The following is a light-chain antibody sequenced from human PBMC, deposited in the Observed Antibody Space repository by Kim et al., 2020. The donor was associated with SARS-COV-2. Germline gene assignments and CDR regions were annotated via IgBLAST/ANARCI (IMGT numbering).Light chain of an antibody. Sequence: ELTQTPSAFGTPGQRVTISCSGSSSNIGSNYVYWYQQLPGTAPKLLIYRNNQRPSGVPDRFSGSKSGTSASLAISGLRSEDEADYYCAAWDDSLSGWVFGGGTQLTVL. V-gene: IGLV1-47*01. CDR2: RNN. J-gene: IGLJ3*02. CDR3: AAWDDSLSGWV. CDR1: SSNIGSNY.